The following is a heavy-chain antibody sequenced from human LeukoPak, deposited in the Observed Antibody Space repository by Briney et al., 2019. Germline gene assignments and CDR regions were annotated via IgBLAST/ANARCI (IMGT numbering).Heavy chain of an antibody. CDR2: IYASGST. CDR1: GGSISSGSYY. J-gene: IGHJ6*03. V-gene: IGHV4-61*02. CDR3: ARKYSGYDYRYYYMDV. D-gene: IGHD5-12*01. Sequence: PSETLSLTCTVSGGSISSGSYYWSWIRQPAGKGLEWIGRIYASGSTDYNPSLKSRVTISVDTSKNQFSLKLSSVTAADTAVYYCARKYSGYDYRYYYMDVWGKGTTVTVSS.